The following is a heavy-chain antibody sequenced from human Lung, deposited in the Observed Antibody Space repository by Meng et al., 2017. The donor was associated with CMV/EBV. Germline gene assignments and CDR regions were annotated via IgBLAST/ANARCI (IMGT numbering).Heavy chain of an antibody. J-gene: IGHJ6*02. CDR2: IYSGGSST. Sequence: GGSLRLXCAASGFTFSSYAMSWVRQAPGKGLEWVSVIYSGGSSTYYADSVKGRFTTSRDNSKNTLYLQMNSLRAEDTAVYYCAKPIQGTYGMDVWGQGTTVTVSS. V-gene: IGHV3-23*03. CDR3: AKPIQGTYGMDV. D-gene: IGHD2-2*02. CDR1: GFTFSSYA.